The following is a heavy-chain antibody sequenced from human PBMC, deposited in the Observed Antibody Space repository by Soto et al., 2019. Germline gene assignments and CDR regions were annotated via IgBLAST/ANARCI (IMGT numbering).Heavy chain of an antibody. Sequence: SVKVSCKASGGTFSSYAISWVRQAPGQGLEWMGGIIPIFGTANYAQKFQGRVTITADESTSTAYMELSSLRSEDTAVYYCARMDIVVVPAANPNYYYYGMDVWGQGATVTVSS. J-gene: IGHJ6*02. V-gene: IGHV1-69*13. CDR3: ARMDIVVVPAANPNYYYYGMDV. CDR1: GGTFSSYA. D-gene: IGHD2-2*03. CDR2: IIPIFGTA.